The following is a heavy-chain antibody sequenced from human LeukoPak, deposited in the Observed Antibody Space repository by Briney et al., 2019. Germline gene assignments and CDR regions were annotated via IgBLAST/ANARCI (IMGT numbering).Heavy chain of an antibody. CDR1: GFTFSSYA. D-gene: IGHD1-20*01. Sequence: GGSLRLFCAASGFTFSSYAMHWVRQAPGKGLEWVAVISYDGSNKYYADSVKGRFTISRDNSKNTLYLQMNSLRAEDTAVCYCARDGGITGFDYWGQGTLVTVSS. CDR3: ARDGGITGFDY. CDR2: ISYDGSNK. V-gene: IGHV3-30-3*01. J-gene: IGHJ4*02.